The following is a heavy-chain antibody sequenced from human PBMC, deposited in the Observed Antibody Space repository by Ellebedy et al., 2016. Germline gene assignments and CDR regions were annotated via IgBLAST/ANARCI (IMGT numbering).Heavy chain of an antibody. CDR1: RYTFTGYY. CDR2: INPNSGGT. D-gene: IGHD2-21*02. CDR3: AREYCGGDCYFDY. Sequence: ASVKVSXKASRYTFTGYYMHWVRQAPGQGLEWMGWINPNSGGTNYAQKFQGRVTMTRDTSISTAYMELSSLRSEDTAVYYCAREYCGGDCYFDYWGQGTLVTVSS. V-gene: IGHV1-2*02. J-gene: IGHJ4*02.